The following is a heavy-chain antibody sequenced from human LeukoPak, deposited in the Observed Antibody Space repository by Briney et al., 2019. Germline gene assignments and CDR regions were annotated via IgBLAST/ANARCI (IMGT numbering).Heavy chain of an antibody. CDR1: GFTVSSNY. Sequence: PGGSLRLSCAASGFTVSSNYISWVRQAPGKGLEWVSVIHSDGSTFYADSVKGRFTISRDNYKNTLYLQMNSLRAEDTAVYYCARERGYTYGTSLYYFDYWGQGTLVTVSS. J-gene: IGHJ4*02. CDR3: ARERGYTYGTSLYYFDY. V-gene: IGHV3-53*01. CDR2: IHSDGST. D-gene: IGHD5-18*01.